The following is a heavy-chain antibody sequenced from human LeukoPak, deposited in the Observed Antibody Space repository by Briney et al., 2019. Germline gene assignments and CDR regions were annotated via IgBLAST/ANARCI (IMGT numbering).Heavy chain of an antibody. Sequence: GGSLRLSCAASGFTFSSYWMNWVRQAPGKGLEWVANIKQDGSEKYYVDSVRGRFTISRDNAKNSLYLQMNSLRAEDTAVYYCARGRMLYYYDSSGYPFDYWGQGSLVTVSS. CDR2: IKQDGSEK. D-gene: IGHD3-22*01. CDR1: GFTFSSYW. CDR3: ARGRMLYYYDSSGYPFDY. V-gene: IGHV3-7*04. J-gene: IGHJ4*02.